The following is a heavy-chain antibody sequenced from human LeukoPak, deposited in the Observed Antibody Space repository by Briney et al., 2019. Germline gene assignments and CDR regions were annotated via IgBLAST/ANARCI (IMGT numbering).Heavy chain of an antibody. D-gene: IGHD1-26*01. J-gene: IGHJ2*01. CDR1: GVSISSYY. V-gene: IGHV4-59*01. Sequence: SSETLSLTCTVSGVSISSYYWSWIRQPPGKGLEWIGYIYYSGSTNYNPSLKSRVTISVDTSKNQFSLKLSSVTAADTAVYYCAREALGVGATAPWYFDLWGRGTLVTVSS. CDR2: IYYSGST. CDR3: AREALGVGATAPWYFDL.